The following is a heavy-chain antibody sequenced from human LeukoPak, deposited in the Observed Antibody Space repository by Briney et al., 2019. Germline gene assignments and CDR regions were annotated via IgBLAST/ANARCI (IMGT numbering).Heavy chain of an antibody. CDR2: ISYDGSNK. D-gene: IGHD1-26*01. Sequence: PGGSLRLSCAASGFTFSSYAMHWVRQAPGKGLEWVAVISYDGSNKYYADSVKGRFTISRDNSKNTLYLQMNSLRAEDTAVYYCARVIVAGFDPWGQGTLVTVSS. V-gene: IGHV3-30*04. CDR3: ARVIVAGFDP. CDR1: GFTFSSYA. J-gene: IGHJ5*02.